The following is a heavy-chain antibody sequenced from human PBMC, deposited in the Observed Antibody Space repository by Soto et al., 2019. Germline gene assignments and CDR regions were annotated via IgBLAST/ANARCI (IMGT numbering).Heavy chain of an antibody. CDR2: ISWNSGSI. CDR3: AKAGPAAMGQYYFDY. D-gene: IGHD2-2*01. J-gene: IGHJ4*02. CDR1: GFTFDDYA. Sequence: GGSLRLSCAASGFTFDDYAMHWVRQAPGKGLEWVSGISWNSGSIGYADSVKGRFTISRDNAKNSLYLQMNSLRAEDTALYYCAKAGPAAMGQYYFDYWGQGTLVTVSS. V-gene: IGHV3-9*01.